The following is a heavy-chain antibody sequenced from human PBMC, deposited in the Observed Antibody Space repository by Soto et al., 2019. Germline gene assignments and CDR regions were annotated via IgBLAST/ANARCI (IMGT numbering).Heavy chain of an antibody. D-gene: IGHD2-15*01. Sequence: SVKVSCKASGGTFGGFPISWVRQAPGQGLEWMGEIIPGLGTSKYAQKFQGRVTITADESTSTAYMDLTSLRSDDTAVYYCARLSDCSDTTCSDGYYGLDVWGQGTTVTVPS. CDR1: GGTFGGFP. J-gene: IGHJ6*02. CDR2: IIPGLGTS. CDR3: ARLSDCSDTTCSDGYYGLDV. V-gene: IGHV1-69*13.